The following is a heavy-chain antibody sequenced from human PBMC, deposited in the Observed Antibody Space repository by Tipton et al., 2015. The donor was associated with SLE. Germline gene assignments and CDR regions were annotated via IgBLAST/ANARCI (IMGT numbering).Heavy chain of an antibody. CDR3: ARQGFKD. CDR2: IFSGVGT. J-gene: IGHJ3*01. CDR1: GFTFSDYY. Sequence: SLRLSCAASGFTFSDYYMSWIRQAPGKGLEWVSVIFSGVGTYYADSVKGRFTISRDNSQNTLHLQMNGLRAEDTAVYYCARQGFKDWGQGTMVTVSS. V-gene: IGHV3-66*04.